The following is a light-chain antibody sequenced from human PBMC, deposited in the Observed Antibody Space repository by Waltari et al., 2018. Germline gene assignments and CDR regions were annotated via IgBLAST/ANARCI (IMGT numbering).Light chain of an antibody. CDR1: SSDVGSYKL. J-gene: IGLJ2*01. CDR3: CSYAGSNTLV. V-gene: IGLV2-23*02. Sequence: QSALTQPASVSGSPGQSITISCTGTSSDVGSYKLVSWYQQHPGKAPKLVIYEVSKWPSGVSHRFSGSKSGNTASLTISGLQPEDEADYYCCSYAGSNTLVFGGGTKLTVL. CDR2: EVS.